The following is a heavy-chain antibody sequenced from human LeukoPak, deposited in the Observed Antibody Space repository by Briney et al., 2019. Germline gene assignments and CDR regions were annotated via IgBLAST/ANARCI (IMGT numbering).Heavy chain of an antibody. CDR3: ARHVAIFGVL. J-gene: IGHJ4*02. CDR2: INHSGNT. CDR1: GGSFSGYY. V-gene: IGHV4-34*01. D-gene: IGHD3-3*01. Sequence: SETLSLTCAVYGGSFSGYYWSWVRQPPGKGLEWIGEINHSGNTNYNPSLKSRVTISVDTSKNQFSLKLSSVTAADTAVYYCARHVAIFGVLWGQGTLVTVSS.